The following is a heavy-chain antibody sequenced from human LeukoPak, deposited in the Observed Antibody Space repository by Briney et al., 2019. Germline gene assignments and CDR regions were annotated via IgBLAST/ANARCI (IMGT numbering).Heavy chain of an antibody. CDR1: GGSISSYY. V-gene: IGHV4-59*01. Sequence: SETLSLTCTVSGGSISSYYWSWIRQPPGKGLEWIGYIYYSGSTNYNPSLTSRVTISVDTSKNQFSLKLSSVTAADTAVYYCARRRPCSGGSCYYYYGMDVWGQGTTVTVSS. CDR3: ARRRPCSGGSCYYYYGMDV. D-gene: IGHD2-15*01. J-gene: IGHJ6*02. CDR2: IYYSGST.